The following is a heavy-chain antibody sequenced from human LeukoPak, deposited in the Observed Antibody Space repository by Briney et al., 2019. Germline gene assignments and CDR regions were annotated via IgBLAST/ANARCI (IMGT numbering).Heavy chain of an antibody. CDR1: GYSFATYW. V-gene: IGHV5-51*01. D-gene: IGHD4-17*01. CDR3: ARRYYGDYLDFFDY. CDR2: IYPGDSDT. Sequence: GESLKISCKASGYSFATYWIAWVRKMHGKGLEWMPIIYPGDSDTTYSPSFEGQVPVSADKSITTAYLQWSSLKASDTAMYYCARRYYGDYLDFFDYWGQGTLVTVSS. J-gene: IGHJ4*02.